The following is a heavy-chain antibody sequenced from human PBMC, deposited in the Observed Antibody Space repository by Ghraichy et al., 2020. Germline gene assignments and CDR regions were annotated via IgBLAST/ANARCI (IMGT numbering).Heavy chain of an antibody. CDR2: TYYRSKWDN. V-gene: IGHV6-1*01. D-gene: IGHD4-23*01. J-gene: IGHJ3*02. CDR1: GDSVCSNSAA. CDR3: ARESVGMAPGPFDI. Sequence: SQTLSLTCVISGDSVCSNSAAWNWIRQSPSRGLEWLGRTYYRSKWDNDYAVSVKSRITINPDTSKNQFSLHLNSVTPEDTAVYYCARESVGMAPGPFDIWGQGTMVTVAS.